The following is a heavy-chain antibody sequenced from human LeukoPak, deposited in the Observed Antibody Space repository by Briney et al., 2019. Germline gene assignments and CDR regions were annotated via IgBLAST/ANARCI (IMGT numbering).Heavy chain of an antibody. D-gene: IGHD2-2*01. CDR2: IYDRGST. CDR3: ARMSCSSTSCYVDY. J-gene: IGHJ4*02. CDR1: GGSISSYY. V-gene: IGHV4-59*01. Sequence: SETLSLTCTVSGGSISSYYWSWIRQPPGKGLEWIGNIYDRGSTKYNPSLKSRVTISVDTSKNQFSLRLSSVTAADTAVYYCARMSCSSTSCYVDYWGQGTLVTVSS.